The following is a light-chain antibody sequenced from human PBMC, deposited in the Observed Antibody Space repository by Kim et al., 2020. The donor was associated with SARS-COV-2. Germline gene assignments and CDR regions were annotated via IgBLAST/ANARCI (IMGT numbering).Light chain of an antibody. CDR1: KLGDKY. CDR2: QDS. Sequence: SVSPGQTASITCSGDKLGDKYACWYQQKPGQSPVLVIDQDSKRPSGIPERFSGSNSGNTATLTISGTQAMDEADYYCQAWDSSTLVFGGGTKLTVL. V-gene: IGLV3-1*01. J-gene: IGLJ2*01. CDR3: QAWDSSTLV.